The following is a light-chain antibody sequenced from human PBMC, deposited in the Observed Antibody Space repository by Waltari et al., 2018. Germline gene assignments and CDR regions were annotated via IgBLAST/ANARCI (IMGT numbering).Light chain of an antibody. CDR2: GAS. Sequence: EIVMTQSPATLSVSPGERATLSCRASQSVSSNLAWYQQKPGQAPRLLIYGASTRATGIPARFSGSGSGTEFTLTISSLQSEDFAVYYCQQYNNWPPAKTFVQGTKVEIK. J-gene: IGKJ1*01. V-gene: IGKV3D-15*01. CDR3: QQYNNWPPAKT. CDR1: QSVSSN.